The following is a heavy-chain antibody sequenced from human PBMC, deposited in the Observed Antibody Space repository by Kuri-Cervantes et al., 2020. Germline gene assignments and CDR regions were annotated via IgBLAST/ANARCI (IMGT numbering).Heavy chain of an antibody. CDR3: ARTYYYGSGTGY. V-gene: IGHV4-59*12. CDR1: GGSISGYY. D-gene: IGHD3-10*01. J-gene: IGHJ4*02. Sequence: SETLSLTCSVSGGSISGYYWNWIRQPPGKGLEWIGYIYYSGSTNYNPSLKSRVTISVDTSKNQFSLKLSSVTAADTAVYYCARTYYYGSGTGYWGQGTLVTVSS. CDR2: IYYSGST.